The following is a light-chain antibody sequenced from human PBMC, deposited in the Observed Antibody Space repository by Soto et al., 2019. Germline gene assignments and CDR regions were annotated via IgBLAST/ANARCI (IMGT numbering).Light chain of an antibody. J-gene: IGKJ5*01. CDR2: DAS. V-gene: IGKV3-11*01. CDR1: QSVITS. Sequence: EPVLTQSPATLSLSPGERATLSCRARQSVITSLAWYQQKPGQPPRLLIYDASYRATGVPSRFSGSGSGTDFTLTISSLEPEDFAVYYCQQPEGFGQGTRWRL. CDR3: QQPEG.